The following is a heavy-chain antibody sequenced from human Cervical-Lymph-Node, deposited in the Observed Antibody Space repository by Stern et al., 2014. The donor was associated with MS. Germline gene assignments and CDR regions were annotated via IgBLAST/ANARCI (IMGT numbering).Heavy chain of an antibody. CDR2: IFPGGSDI. J-gene: IGHJ4*02. CDR1: GYTFTSYW. Sequence: VQLVQSGPEVKRPGESLKISCQASGYTFTSYWIGWVRQMPGKGLEWIAIIFPGGSDIRYSTSFQGQVPISADKSSSPAYLQWNNLKASDTAIYYCARQRYFDYWGQGTLVTVSS. CDR3: ARQRYFDY. V-gene: IGHV5-51*01.